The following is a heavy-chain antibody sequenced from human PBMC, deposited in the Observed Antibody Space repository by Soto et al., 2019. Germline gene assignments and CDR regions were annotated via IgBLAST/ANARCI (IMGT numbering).Heavy chain of an antibody. CDR1: GFTFSSYA. CDR2: ISGSGGST. J-gene: IGHJ3*02. Sequence: GGSLRLSCAASGFTFSSYAMSWVRQAPGKGLEWVSAISGSGGSTYYADSVKGRFTISRDNSKNTLYLQMNSLRAEDTAVYYCAKERTLSPWLQLAFDIWGQGTMVTVSS. CDR3: AKERTLSPWLQLAFDI. V-gene: IGHV3-23*01. D-gene: IGHD5-12*01.